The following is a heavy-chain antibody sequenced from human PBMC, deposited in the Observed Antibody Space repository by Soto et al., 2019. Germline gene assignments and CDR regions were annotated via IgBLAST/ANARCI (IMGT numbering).Heavy chain of an antibody. J-gene: IGHJ4*02. Sequence: PGGSLRLSCAASGFTFDNYVMTWVRQAPGEGLEWVAGISGNGARAYYGDSVKGRFIVSRDNSKNTQYLQMNSLRVEDTALYYCAKRSDDSSTWYCDHWGLGTLVTVSS. V-gene: IGHV3-23*01. CDR3: AKRSDDSSTWYCDH. D-gene: IGHD6-13*01. CDR2: ISGNGARA. CDR1: GFTFDNYV.